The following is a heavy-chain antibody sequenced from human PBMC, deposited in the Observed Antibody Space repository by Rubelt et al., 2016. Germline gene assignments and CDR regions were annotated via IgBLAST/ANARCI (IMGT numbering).Heavy chain of an antibody. D-gene: IGHD5-12*01. V-gene: IGHV4-59*01. CDR3: GGYMVARGGIDV. Sequence: QLQLQESGPGLVKPSETLSLTCPVSVGSISSYYWSWIRQSPGKGLEWIGYIYYSGSTNYNPSLESRVSMSVDESKNTFSLKLGSVTGGETAAEYYGGYMVARGGIDVGGQGTTVTVSS. CDR2: IYYSGST. J-gene: IGHJ6*02. CDR1: VGSISSYY.